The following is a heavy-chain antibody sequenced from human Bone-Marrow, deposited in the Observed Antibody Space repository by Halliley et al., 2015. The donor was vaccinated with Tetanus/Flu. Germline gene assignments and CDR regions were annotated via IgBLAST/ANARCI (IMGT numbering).Heavy chain of an antibody. Sequence: YPDGSAYYADSVKGLFTISRHNSENTLSLEMNSLRPDDTAVYYCARGGGEGRGFHYRWFDPWGQGTLVTVSS. V-gene: IGHV3-53*04. CDR2: YPDGSA. D-gene: IGHD3-22*01. J-gene: IGHJ5*02. CDR3: ARGGGEGRGFHYRWFDP.